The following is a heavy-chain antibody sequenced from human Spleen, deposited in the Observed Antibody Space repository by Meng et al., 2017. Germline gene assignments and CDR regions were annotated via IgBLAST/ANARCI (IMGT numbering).Heavy chain of an antibody. Sequence: ASVKVSCKASGYTFTGDYMHWVRQAPGQGLEWMGRINPNSGGTNYAQKFQGRVTMTRDTSISTAYMELSRLRSDDTAVYYCARIRIAVAGARGGAFDIWGQGTMVTVSS. CDR1: GYTFTGDY. CDR2: INPNSGGT. J-gene: IGHJ3*02. V-gene: IGHV1-2*06. CDR3: ARIRIAVAGARGGAFDI. D-gene: IGHD6-19*01.